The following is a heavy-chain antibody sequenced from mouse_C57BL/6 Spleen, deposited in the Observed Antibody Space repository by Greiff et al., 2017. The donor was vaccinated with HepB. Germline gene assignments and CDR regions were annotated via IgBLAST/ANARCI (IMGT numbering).Heavy chain of an antibody. D-gene: IGHD2-3*01. CDR1: GYTFTSYW. J-gene: IGHJ4*01. V-gene: IGHV1-52*01. CDR3: ARSGYDGYYGAMDY. Sequence: QVQLKQPGAELVRPGSSVKLSCKASGYTFTSYWMHWVKQRPIQGLEWIGNIDPSDSETHYNQKFKDKATLTVDKSSSTAYMQLSSLTSEDSAVYYCARSGYDGYYGAMDYWGQGTSVTVSS. CDR2: IDPSDSET.